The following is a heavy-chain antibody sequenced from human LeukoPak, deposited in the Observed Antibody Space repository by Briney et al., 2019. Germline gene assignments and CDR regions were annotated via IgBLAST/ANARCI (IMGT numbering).Heavy chain of an antibody. J-gene: IGHJ1*01. D-gene: IGHD2-2*01. Sequence: GASVKVSCETSGYTFSDYCIHWVRQAPGHGLEYVGWINPDDGDTNYAQKFQGRVSMTTVTSINTAYMELSWLTTDDMAIYYCARRYPCGALKDFQHWGKGTLVTVSS. V-gene: IGHV1-2*02. CDR1: GYTFSDYC. CDR2: INPDDGDT. CDR3: ARRYPCGALKDFQH.